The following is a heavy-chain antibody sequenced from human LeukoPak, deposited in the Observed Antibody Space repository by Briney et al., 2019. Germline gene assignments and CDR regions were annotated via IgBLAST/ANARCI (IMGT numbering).Heavy chain of an antibody. CDR1: GFTFSTYW. CDR2: IKTDGST. Sequence: AGSLRLSCAASGFTFSTYWMHWVRQAPGKGLVWVSRIKTDGSTNYADSVKGRFTISRDNAKNTVSLQMNSLRPEDTGVYYCARAPSEIGGYYPEYFRHWGQGTLVTVSS. CDR3: ARAPSEIGGYYPEYFRH. V-gene: IGHV3-74*01. D-gene: IGHD3-22*01. J-gene: IGHJ1*01.